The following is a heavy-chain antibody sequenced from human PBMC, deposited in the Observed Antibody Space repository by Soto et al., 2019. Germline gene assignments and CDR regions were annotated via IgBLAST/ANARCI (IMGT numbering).Heavy chain of an antibody. J-gene: IGHJ4*02. CDR2: IGHSGGH. CDR1: GGSFCGDY. CDR3: GRQGGYYFDD. V-gene: IGHV4-34*01. D-gene: IGHD3-16*01. Sequence: PSGTLSLTSAAYGGSFCGDYWSWIRQPPGKRLEWIGEIGHSGGHDHDPSLESRVTISEDSSANRFSLTLTSVTAEDTAVSYCGRQGGYYFDDWGQGAPVTVSS.